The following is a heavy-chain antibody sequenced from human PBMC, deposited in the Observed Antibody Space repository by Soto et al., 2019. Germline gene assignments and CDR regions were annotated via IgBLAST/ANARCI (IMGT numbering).Heavy chain of an antibody. Sequence: SETLSLTCAVYGGSFSGYYWSWIRQPPGKGLEWIGEINHSGSTNYNPSLKSRVTISVDTSKNQFSLKLSSVTAADTAVYYCARGVAAAGTRIYYYYYYGMDVWGQGTTVTVSS. V-gene: IGHV4-34*01. CDR2: INHSGST. CDR1: GGSFSGYY. J-gene: IGHJ6*02. CDR3: ARGVAAAGTRIYYYYYYGMDV. D-gene: IGHD6-13*01.